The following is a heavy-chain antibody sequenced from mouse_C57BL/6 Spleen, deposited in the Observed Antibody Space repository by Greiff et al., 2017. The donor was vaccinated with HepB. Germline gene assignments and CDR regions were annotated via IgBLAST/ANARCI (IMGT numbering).Heavy chain of an antibody. D-gene: IGHD1-1*01. Sequence: QVHVKQPGAELVRPGASVTLSCKASGYTFTDYEMHWVKQTPVHGLEWIGAIDPETGGTAYNQKFKGKAILTADKSSSTAYMELRSLTSEDSAVYYCTRADRTCGSRFAYWGQGTLVTVSA. CDR3: TRADRTCGSRFAY. CDR1: GYTFTDYE. CDR2: IDPETGGT. J-gene: IGHJ3*01. V-gene: IGHV1-15*01.